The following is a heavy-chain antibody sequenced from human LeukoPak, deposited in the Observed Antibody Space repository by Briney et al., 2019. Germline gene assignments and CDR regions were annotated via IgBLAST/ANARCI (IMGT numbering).Heavy chain of an antibody. D-gene: IGHD3-16*01. J-gene: IGHJ4*02. Sequence: SETLSLTCTVSGGSISSGSYYWSWIRQPAGKALEWIGRIYTSGSTNYNPSLKSRVTISVDTSKNQFSLKLSSVTAADTAVYYCARRVGTQYYFDYWGQGTLVTVSS. CDR2: IYTSGST. V-gene: IGHV4-61*02. CDR1: GGSISSGSYY. CDR3: ARRVGTQYYFDY.